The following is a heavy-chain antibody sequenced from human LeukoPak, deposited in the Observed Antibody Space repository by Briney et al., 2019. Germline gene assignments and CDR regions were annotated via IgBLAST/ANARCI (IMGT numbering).Heavy chain of an antibody. Sequence: SETLSLTCTVSGGSISSSSHYWGWIRQPPGKGLEWIGSIYYSGSTYYNPSLKSRVTIFADTSKNQFSLKLSSVTAADTAVYYCARLYGSGSLRDYYYYMDVWGKGTTVTVSS. CDR3: ARLYGSGSLRDYYYYMDV. D-gene: IGHD3-10*01. CDR2: IYYSGST. J-gene: IGHJ6*03. CDR1: GGSISSSSHY. V-gene: IGHV4-39*01.